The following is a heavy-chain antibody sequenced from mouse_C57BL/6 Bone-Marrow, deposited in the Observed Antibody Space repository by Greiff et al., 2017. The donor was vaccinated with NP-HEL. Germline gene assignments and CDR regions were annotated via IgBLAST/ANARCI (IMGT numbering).Heavy chain of an antibody. Sequence: VQLQQSGPELVKPGASVKISCKASGYTFTDYYMNWVKQSHGKSLEWIGDINPNNGGTSYNQKFKGKATLTVDKSSSTAYMEPRSLTSEDSAVYYCARKDSSGPWFAYWGQGTLVTVSA. CDR3: ARKDSSGPWFAY. J-gene: IGHJ3*01. D-gene: IGHD3-2*02. CDR2: INPNNGGT. V-gene: IGHV1-26*01. CDR1: GYTFTDYY.